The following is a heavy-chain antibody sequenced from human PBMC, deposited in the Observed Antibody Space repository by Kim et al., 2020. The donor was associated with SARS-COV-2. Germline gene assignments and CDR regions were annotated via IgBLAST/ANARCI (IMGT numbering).Heavy chain of an antibody. J-gene: IGHJ3*02. CDR2: IYYSGST. CDR1: GGSISSSSYY. V-gene: IGHV4-39*01. CDR3: ASLAVAGTDAFDI. Sequence: SETLSLTCTVSGGSISSSSYYWGWIRQPPGKGLEWIGSIYYSGSTYYNPSLKSRVTISVDTSKNQFSLKLSSVTAADTAVYYCASLAVAGTDAFDIWGQGTMVTVSS. D-gene: IGHD6-19*01.